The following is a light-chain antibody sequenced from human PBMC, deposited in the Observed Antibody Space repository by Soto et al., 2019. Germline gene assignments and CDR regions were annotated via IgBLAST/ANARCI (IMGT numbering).Light chain of an antibody. CDR2: GAS. J-gene: IGKJ4*01. CDR3: QHRNNGLS. CDR1: QSVSSSY. Sequence: EIVLTQSPGTLSLSPGERATLSCRASQSVSSSYLAWYQQKPGQAPRLLIYGASSRATGIPDRFSGSGSGTDFTLTISRLEPEDFAVYYCQHRNNGLSFGGGTKVEIK. V-gene: IGKV3D-20*02.